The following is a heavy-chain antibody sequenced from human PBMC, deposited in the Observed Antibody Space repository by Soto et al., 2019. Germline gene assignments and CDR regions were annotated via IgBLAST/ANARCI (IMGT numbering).Heavy chain of an antibody. D-gene: IGHD3-3*01. J-gene: IGHJ5*02. CDR3: AKDRRYYDFWSGFLRFDP. CDR1: GFTFSSYA. V-gene: IGHV3-23*01. Sequence: EVQLLESGGGLVQPGGSLRLSCAASGFTFSSYAMSWVRQAPGKGLEWVSAISGSGGSTYYADSVKGRFTISRDNSKNTLYLQMNRLRAEDTAVYYCAKDRRYYDFWSGFLRFDPWGQGTLVTVSS. CDR2: ISGSGGST.